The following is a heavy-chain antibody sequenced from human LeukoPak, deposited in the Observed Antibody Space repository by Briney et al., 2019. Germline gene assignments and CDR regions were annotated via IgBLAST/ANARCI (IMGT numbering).Heavy chain of an antibody. CDR3: SRRRSDGANWYFDL. Sequence: GGSLRLSCAASGFTSSDSAMHWVRQASGKGLEWVGRIRSKVNSYATAYAASVKGRFTISGDDSKNTAYLQMNSLKTEDTAVYYCSRRRSDGANWYFDLWGRGTLVTVSS. CDR2: IRSKVNSYAT. J-gene: IGHJ2*01. D-gene: IGHD3-10*01. V-gene: IGHV3-73*01. CDR1: GFTSSDSA.